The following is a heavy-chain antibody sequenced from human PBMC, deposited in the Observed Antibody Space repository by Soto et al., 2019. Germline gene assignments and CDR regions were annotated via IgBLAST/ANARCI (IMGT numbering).Heavy chain of an antibody. D-gene: IGHD2-8*01. Sequence: CYAGSVKGRFTISRENDRNALYLQMNSLRGGDTAVYFCVRAGVAPYYYYGMDVWGQGTTVTVSS. CDR3: VRAGVAPYYYYGMDV. J-gene: IGHJ6*02. V-gene: IGHV3-13*01.